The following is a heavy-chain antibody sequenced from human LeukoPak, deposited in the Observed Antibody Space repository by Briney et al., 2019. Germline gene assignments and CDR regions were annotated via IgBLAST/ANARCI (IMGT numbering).Heavy chain of an antibody. CDR1: GGSISSYY. V-gene: IGHV4-59*12. J-gene: IGHJ5*02. Sequence: SETLSLTCTVSGGSISSYYWSWIRQPPGKGLEWIAYIYYSGSTNYNPSLKSRVTMSVDTSKNQFSLRLSSVTAADTAVYYCARDYYGSGSYWFDPWGQGTLVTVSS. D-gene: IGHD3-10*01. CDR3: ARDYYGSGSYWFDP. CDR2: IYYSGST.